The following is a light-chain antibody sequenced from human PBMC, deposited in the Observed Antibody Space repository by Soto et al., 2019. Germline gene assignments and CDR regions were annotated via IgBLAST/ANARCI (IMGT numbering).Light chain of an antibody. CDR3: SSFSSTSTLEV. CDR2: EVN. V-gene: IGLV2-14*01. CDR1: SSDIGGHNY. J-gene: IGLJ2*01. Sequence: QSALTQPASVSGSPGQSITISCTGTSSDIGGHNYVSWYQQHPGKAPKLMIYEVNNRPSGVSNRFSGSKSGNTASLTISGLQAEDEADYYCSSFSSTSTLEVFGGGTKLTVL.